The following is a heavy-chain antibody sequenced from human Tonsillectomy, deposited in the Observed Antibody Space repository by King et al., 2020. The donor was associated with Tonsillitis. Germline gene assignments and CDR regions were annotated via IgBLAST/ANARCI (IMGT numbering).Heavy chain of an antibody. D-gene: IGHD5-18*01. CDR1: GGSTSSSNW. CDR2: IYHRGST. V-gene: IGHV4-4*02. Sequence: QLQESGPGLVKPSGTLSLTCAVSGGSTSSSNWWSWVRQPPGKGLEWIGEIYHRGSTNYNPSLKSRVTISVDKSKNQFSLKLSSVTAADTAVYYCARDPNVRGYSYGGWFDPWGQGTLVTVSS. J-gene: IGHJ5*02. CDR3: ARDPNVRGYSYGGWFDP.